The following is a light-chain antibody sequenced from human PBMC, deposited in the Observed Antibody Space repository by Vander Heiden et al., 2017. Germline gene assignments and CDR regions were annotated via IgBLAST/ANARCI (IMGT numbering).Light chain of an antibody. CDR1: QDISDY. J-gene: IGKJ3*01. V-gene: IGKV1-33*01. CDR3: QQDDNPPFT. CDR2: DAS. Sequence: DTQMTQSPSSLSASVGDSVTITCQASQDISDYLNWYQQEPGKAPKLLIYDASILETGVPSRFSGRGSGTNFALTIARLQPEDFATYFCQQDDNPPFTFGHGTKVDF.